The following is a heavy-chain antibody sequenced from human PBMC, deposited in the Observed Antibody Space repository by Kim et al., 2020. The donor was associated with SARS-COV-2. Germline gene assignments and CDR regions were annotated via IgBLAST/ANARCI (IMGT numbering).Heavy chain of an antibody. Sequence: SETLSLTCTVSGGSISSSSYYWGWIRQPPGKGLEWIGSIYYSGSTYYNPSLKSRVTISVDTSKNQFSLKLSSVTAADTAVYYCARRRTSIVGATRFDYWGQGTLVTVSS. V-gene: IGHV4-39*01. CDR1: GGSISSSSYY. CDR2: IYYSGST. CDR3: ARRRTSIVGATRFDY. J-gene: IGHJ4*02. D-gene: IGHD1-26*01.